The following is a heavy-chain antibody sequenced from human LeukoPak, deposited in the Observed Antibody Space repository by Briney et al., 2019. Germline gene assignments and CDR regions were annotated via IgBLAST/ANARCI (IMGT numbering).Heavy chain of an antibody. D-gene: IGHD3-22*01. CDR1: GFTFSSYG. Sequence: GGSLRLSCAASGFTFSSYGMHWVRQAPGKGLEWVAFIRYDGSNKYYADSVKGRFTISRDNSKNTLYLQMNSLRAEDTAVYYCAKGGDDSSGYYYLDYWGQGTLVTVSS. CDR2: IRYDGSNK. V-gene: IGHV3-30*02. CDR3: AKGGDDSSGYYYLDY. J-gene: IGHJ4*02.